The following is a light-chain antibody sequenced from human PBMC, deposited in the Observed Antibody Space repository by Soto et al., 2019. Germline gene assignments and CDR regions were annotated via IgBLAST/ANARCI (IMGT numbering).Light chain of an antibody. CDR2: EVS. J-gene: IGLJ1*01. CDR1: SSDVGGYNY. V-gene: IGLV2-14*03. CDR3: SSYTSSSTPYV. Sequence: QSALTQPASVSGSPGQSITISCTGTSSDVGGYNYVSWYQQHPGKAPKLMIYEVSNRPSGDSDRFSGSKSGNTASLTISGLQAEEEADYYCSSYTSSSTPYVFGSGTKV.